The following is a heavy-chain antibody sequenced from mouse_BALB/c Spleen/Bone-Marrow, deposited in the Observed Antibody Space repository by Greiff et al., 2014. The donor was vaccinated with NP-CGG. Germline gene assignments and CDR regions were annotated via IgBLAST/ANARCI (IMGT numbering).Heavy chain of an antibody. Sequence: DVQLQESGAELVKPGASVKLSCTASGFNIKDTYMHWVKQRPEQGLDWIGRIDPANGNTKYDPKFQGKATITADTSSNTAYLQLNSLTSEDTAVYYCAQGYDWAMDYWGQGTSVTVSS. J-gene: IGHJ4*01. CDR3: AQGYDWAMDY. CDR1: GFNIKDTY. CDR2: IDPANGNT. V-gene: IGHV14-3*02. D-gene: IGHD2-14*01.